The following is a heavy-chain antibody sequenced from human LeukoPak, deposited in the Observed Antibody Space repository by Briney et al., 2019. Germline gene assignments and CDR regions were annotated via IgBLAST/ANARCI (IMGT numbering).Heavy chain of an antibody. V-gene: IGHV1-69*13. D-gene: IGHD3-10*01. Sequence: SVKVSCKASGDTFSTYGINWVRQAPGQGLEWMGGIIPIFGTSNYAQKFQGRVTITADESPNTAYMEMSSLRSDDTAVYYCAKRYGSGSYDYWGQGTLVTVSS. CDR1: GDTFSTYG. CDR3: AKRYGSGSYDY. CDR2: IIPIFGTS. J-gene: IGHJ4*02.